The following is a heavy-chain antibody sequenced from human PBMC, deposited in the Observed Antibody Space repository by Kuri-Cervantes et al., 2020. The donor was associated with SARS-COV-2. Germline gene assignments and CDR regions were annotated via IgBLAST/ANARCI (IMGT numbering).Heavy chain of an antibody. CDR2: INSDGSST. V-gene: IGHV3-74*01. J-gene: IGHJ3*02. Sequence: GESLKISCAASGFTFSSYWMHWVRQAPGKGLVWVSRINSDGSSTSYADSVKGRFTISRDNSKNTLYLQMNSLRAEDTAVYYCARAGYDSSGYYKDDAFDIWGQGTMVTVSS. CDR3: ARAGYDSSGYYKDDAFDI. CDR1: GFTFSSYW. D-gene: IGHD3-22*01.